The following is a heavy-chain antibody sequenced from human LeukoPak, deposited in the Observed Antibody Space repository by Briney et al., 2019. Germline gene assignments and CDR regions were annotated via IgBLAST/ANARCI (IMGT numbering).Heavy chain of an antibody. V-gene: IGHV3-30*18. CDR3: AKTSRYCSSTSCPRPYYYYYGMDV. J-gene: IGHJ6*04. CDR1: GFTFSSYG. CDR2: ISYDGSNK. Sequence: GGSRRLSCAASGFTFSSYGMHWVRQAPGKGLEWVAVISYDGSNKYYADSVKGRFTISRDNSKNTLYLQMNSLRAEDTAVYYCAKTSRYCSSTSCPRPYYYYYGMDVWGKGTTVTVSS. D-gene: IGHD2-2*01.